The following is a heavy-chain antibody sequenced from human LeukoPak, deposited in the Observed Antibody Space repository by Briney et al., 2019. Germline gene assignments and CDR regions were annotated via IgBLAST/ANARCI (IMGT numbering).Heavy chain of an antibody. J-gene: IGHJ5*02. CDR3: VRDANGPWLFTS. V-gene: IGHV3-53*01. CDR1: GFIVSSSF. Sequence: QTGGSLRLSCAASGFIVSSSFMTWVRQAPGKGLEWVSVIYSGGSTYYTDSVKGRFTVSRDDSENTVYLHMNSPRAEDTAVYYCVRDANGPWLFTSWGQGTLVTVSS. CDR2: IYSGGST. D-gene: IGHD2-8*01.